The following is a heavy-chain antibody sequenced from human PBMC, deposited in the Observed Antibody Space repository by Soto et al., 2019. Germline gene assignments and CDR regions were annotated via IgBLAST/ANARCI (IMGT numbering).Heavy chain of an antibody. CDR3: AREGGSYDSGGYLVRGAFDI. J-gene: IGHJ3*02. CDR1: GDSISRIDYY. V-gene: IGHV4-31*03. Sequence: SETLSLTCSVSGDSISRIDYYWTWIRQHPEKGLEWIGNIYFRGNTYYSPSLESRLTISVDTSKNQFSLKLTSVTAADTAVYYCAREGGSYDSGGYLVRGAFDIWGQGTMVTVSS. CDR2: IYFRGNT. D-gene: IGHD3-22*01.